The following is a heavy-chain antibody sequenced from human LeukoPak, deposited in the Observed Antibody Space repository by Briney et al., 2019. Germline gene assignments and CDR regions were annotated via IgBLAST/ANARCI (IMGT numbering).Heavy chain of an antibody. D-gene: IGHD2-2*01. Sequence: ASVKVSCKASGYTFTSYAISWVRQAPGQGLEWMGGIIPIFGTANYAQKFQGRVTITADESTSTAYMELSSLRSEDTAVYYCASGGGAYCSSTSCSPRRARYYFDYWGQGTLVTVSS. J-gene: IGHJ4*02. V-gene: IGHV1-69*13. CDR3: ASGGGAYCSSTSCSPRRARYYFDY. CDR2: IIPIFGTA. CDR1: GYTFTSYA.